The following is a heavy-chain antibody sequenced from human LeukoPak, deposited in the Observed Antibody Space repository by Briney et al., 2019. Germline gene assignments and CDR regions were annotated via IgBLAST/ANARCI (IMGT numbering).Heavy chain of an antibody. CDR3: TRDYDFWSGYRGGAFDI. J-gene: IGHJ3*02. D-gene: IGHD3-3*01. Sequence: GGSLRLSCTGSGFTFGDYAMSWVRQAPGKGLEWVGFIRSKGYGGTTEYAASVRGRFTISRDDSKNTAYLQMNSLKTEDTAVYYCTRDYDFWSGYRGGAFDIWGQGTMVTVSS. CDR2: IRSKGYGGTT. V-gene: IGHV3-49*04. CDR1: GFTFGDYA.